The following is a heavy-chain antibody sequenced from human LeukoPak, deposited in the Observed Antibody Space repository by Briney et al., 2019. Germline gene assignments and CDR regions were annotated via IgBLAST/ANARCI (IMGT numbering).Heavy chain of an antibody. J-gene: IGHJ4*02. CDR1: GLTVNSNY. V-gene: IGHV3-66*01. CDR2: IYSGGFT. CDR3: ARDKAMGKYYFDY. Sequence: GGSLRLSCEASGLTVNSNYMGWVRQAPGKGLEWVSVIYSGGFTYYADSVKGRFTISRDNSKNTLYLQMNSLRVEDTAMYYCARDKAMGKYYFDYWGQGTLVTVSS. D-gene: IGHD5-18*01.